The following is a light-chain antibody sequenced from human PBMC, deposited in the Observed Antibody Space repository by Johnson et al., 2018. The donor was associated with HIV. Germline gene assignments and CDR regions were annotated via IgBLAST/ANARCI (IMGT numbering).Light chain of an antibody. J-gene: IGLJ1*01. V-gene: IGLV1-51*01. CDR3: GTWDTSLSAPYV. CDR2: DNN. Sequence: QSVLTQPPSVSAAPGQKVTISCSGSSSNIGNNYVSWYQQLPGTAPKLLISDNNKRPSGIPDRFSGSKSGTSATLVISGLQTGDEADYYCGTWDTSLSAPYVFGTGTKFTVL. CDR1: SSNIGNNY.